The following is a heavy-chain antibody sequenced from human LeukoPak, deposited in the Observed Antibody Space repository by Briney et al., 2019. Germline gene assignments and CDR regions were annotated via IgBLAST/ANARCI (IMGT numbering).Heavy chain of an antibody. J-gene: IGHJ4*02. CDR3: ATVAVLSEPR. Sequence: PSETLSLTCTVSGGSISSSSYYWGWIRQPPGKGLEWIGSIYYSGSTYYNPSLKSRVTISVDTSKNQFSLKLSSVTAADTAVYYCATVAVLSEPRWGQGTLVTVSS. D-gene: IGHD1-14*01. CDR1: GGSISSSSYY. V-gene: IGHV4-39*01. CDR2: IYYSGST.